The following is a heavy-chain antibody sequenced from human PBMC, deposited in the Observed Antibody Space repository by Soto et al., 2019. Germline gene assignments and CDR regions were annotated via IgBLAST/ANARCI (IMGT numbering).Heavy chain of an antibody. J-gene: IGHJ4*02. V-gene: IGHV3-23*01. Sequence: GGSLRLSCTASGFTFSRHAMTWVRQAPGKGLEWVSGLSDSGGSIYYADSVKGRFTISRDNSMNTLYLQMNSLRAEDTAVYYCAKDPQQSHPDYFDYWGQGTLVTVSS. CDR1: GFTFSRHA. CDR3: AKDPQQSHPDYFDY. CDR2: LSDSGGSI. D-gene: IGHD6-13*01.